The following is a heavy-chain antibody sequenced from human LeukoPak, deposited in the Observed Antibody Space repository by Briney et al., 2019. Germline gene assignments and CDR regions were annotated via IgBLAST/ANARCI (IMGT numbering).Heavy chain of an antibody. V-gene: IGHV4-59*08. Sequence: KPSETLSLTCTVSGGSISSYYWSWIRQPPGKGLEWIGYIYYSGNTNYNPSLKSRVTISIDTSKNQFSLKLSSVTAADTAVYYCARGTTVTTPDYWGQGTLVTVSS. D-gene: IGHD4-17*01. CDR3: ARGTTVTTPDY. CDR2: IYYSGNT. J-gene: IGHJ4*02. CDR1: GGSISSYY.